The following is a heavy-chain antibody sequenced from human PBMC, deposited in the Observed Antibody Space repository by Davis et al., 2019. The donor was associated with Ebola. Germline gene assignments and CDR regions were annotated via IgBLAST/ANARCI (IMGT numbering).Heavy chain of an antibody. CDR3: ARGDVVPASIASFDY. D-gene: IGHD2-2*02. CDR1: GGSISSSNW. V-gene: IGHV4-4*02. J-gene: IGHJ4*02. CDR2: IYHSGST. Sequence: PSETLSLTCAVSGGSISSSNWWSWVRQPPGKGLEWIGEIYHSGSTNYNPSLKSRVTISVDKSKNQFSLKLSSVTAADTAVYYCARGDVVPASIASFDYWGQGTLVTVSS.